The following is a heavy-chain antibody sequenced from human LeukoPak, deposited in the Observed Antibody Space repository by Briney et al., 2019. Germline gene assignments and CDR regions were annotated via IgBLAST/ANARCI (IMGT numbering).Heavy chain of an antibody. D-gene: IGHD3-3*01. J-gene: IGHJ6*02. CDR1: GGSFSGYY. V-gene: IGHV4-34*01. CDR3: ESFGVVIC. CDR2: INHSGST. Sequence: SETLSLTCAVYGGSFSGYYWSWIRQPPGKGLEWIGEINHSGSTNYNPSLKSRVTISVDTSKNQFLLKLSSVTAADTAVYYCESFGVVICWGQGTTVTVSS.